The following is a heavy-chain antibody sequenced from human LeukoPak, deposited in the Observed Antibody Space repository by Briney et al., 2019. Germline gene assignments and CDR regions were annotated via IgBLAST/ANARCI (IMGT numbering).Heavy chain of an antibody. J-gene: IGHJ6*03. D-gene: IGHD5-12*01. Sequence: PSETLSLTCTVSGGSISSYYWSWIRQPAGKGLEWIGRIYTSGSTNYNPSLKSRVTMSVDTSKNQFSLKLSSVTAEDTAVYYCSTSGRNSGIYSPLKYYYYMDVWGKGTTVAVSS. CDR3: STSGRNSGIYSPLKYYYYMDV. CDR1: GGSISSYY. V-gene: IGHV4-4*07. CDR2: IYTSGST.